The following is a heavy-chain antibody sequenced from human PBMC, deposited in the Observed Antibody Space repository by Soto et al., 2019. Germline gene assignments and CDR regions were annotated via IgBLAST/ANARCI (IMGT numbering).Heavy chain of an antibody. D-gene: IGHD3-10*01. CDR3: ARDGYYGSGSYGMDV. Sequence: ASVKVSCKTSGYNFSNYGISWVRQAPGQGLEWLGWISDYNGNTNYAQKFQGRVIMTTDTSTKTAYMVLRSLRFDDTAVYYCARDGYYGSGSYGMDVWGQGTTVTVSS. V-gene: IGHV1-18*01. CDR1: GYNFSNYG. CDR2: ISDYNGNT. J-gene: IGHJ6*02.